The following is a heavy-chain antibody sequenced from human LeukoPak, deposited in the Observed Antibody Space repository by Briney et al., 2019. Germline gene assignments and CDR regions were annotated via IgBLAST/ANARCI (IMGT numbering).Heavy chain of an antibody. D-gene: IGHD6-6*01. Sequence: ASVKVSCKASGYTFTSYYMHWVRQAPGQGLEWMGIINPSGGSTSYAQKFQGRVTMTRDMSTSTVYMELSSLRSEDTAVYCCARRTGYSSSPSSYYYYYMDVWGKGTTVTVSS. V-gene: IGHV1-46*01. CDR3: ARRTGYSSSPSSYYYYYMDV. CDR2: INPSGGST. CDR1: GYTFTSYY. J-gene: IGHJ6*03.